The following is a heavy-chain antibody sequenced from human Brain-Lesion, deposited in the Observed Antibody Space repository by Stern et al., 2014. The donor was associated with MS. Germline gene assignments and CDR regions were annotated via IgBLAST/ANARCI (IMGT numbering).Heavy chain of an antibody. J-gene: IGHJ4*02. D-gene: IGHD5-18*01. CDR2: IYASGST. V-gene: IGHV4-61*02. CDR1: GGSISSGSYY. CDR3: VRETGGYTYGDTDFFDF. Sequence: VQLEESGPGLVKPSQTLSLTCSVSGGSISSGSYYWNWIRQPAGKGLEWIGRIYASGSTHSSPSLKSRVFISGDTSKNQFSLKLSSVTAADAAMYYCVRETGGYTYGDTDFFDFWGQGTLVTVSS.